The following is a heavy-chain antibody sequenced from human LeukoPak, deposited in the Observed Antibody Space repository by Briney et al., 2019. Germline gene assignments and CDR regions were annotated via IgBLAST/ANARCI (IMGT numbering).Heavy chain of an antibody. CDR3: ARVEMATINP. Sequence: PSETLSLTCAVYGGSFSGYYWSWIRQPPGKGLEWIGETNHSGSTNYNPSLKSRVTISVDTSKNQFSLKLSSVTAADTAVYYCARVEMATINPWGQGTLVTVSS. CDR2: TNHSGST. CDR1: GGSFSGYY. J-gene: IGHJ4*02. D-gene: IGHD5-24*01. V-gene: IGHV4-34*01.